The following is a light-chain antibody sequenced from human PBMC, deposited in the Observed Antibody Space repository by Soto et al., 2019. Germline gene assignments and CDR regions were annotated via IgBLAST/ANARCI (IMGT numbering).Light chain of an antibody. CDR3: QQYNSYLIT. CDR2: KAS. J-gene: IGKJ5*01. CDR1: QSIGTW. V-gene: IGKV1-5*03. Sequence: DIQMTQSPSTLSASVGDRVTITCRASQSIGTWLAWYQQKPGKAPNLLIYKASSLQGGVPSRFSGSGSGTEFTLTINSLQPDDFATYYCQQYNSYLITFGQGTRLEIK.